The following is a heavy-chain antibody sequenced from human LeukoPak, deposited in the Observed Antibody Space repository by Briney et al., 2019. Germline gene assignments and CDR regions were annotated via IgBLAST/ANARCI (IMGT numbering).Heavy chain of an antibody. Sequence: SVKVSCKASGYTFTSYGISWVRQAPGQGLEWMGRIIPIFGTANYAQKFQGRVTITTDESTSTAYMELSSLRSEDTAVYYCARGLPSSGLVYWGQGTLVTVSS. J-gene: IGHJ4*02. CDR3: ARGLPSSGLVY. D-gene: IGHD6-19*01. CDR2: IIPIFGTA. CDR1: GYTFTSYG. V-gene: IGHV1-69*05.